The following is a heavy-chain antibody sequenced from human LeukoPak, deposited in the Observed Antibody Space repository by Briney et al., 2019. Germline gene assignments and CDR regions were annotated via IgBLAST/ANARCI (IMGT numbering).Heavy chain of an antibody. CDR1: GFTFSSYW. CDR2: IKQDGSEK. D-gene: IGHD4-17*01. V-gene: IGHV3-7*01. Sequence: GGSLRLSCAASGFTFSSYWMSWVRQAPGKGLEWVANIKQDGSEKYYVDSVKGRFTISRDNAKNSLYLQMNSLRAEDTAVYYCARVEDYGDYYFDYWGQGTLVAVSS. CDR3: ARVEDYGDYYFDY. J-gene: IGHJ4*02.